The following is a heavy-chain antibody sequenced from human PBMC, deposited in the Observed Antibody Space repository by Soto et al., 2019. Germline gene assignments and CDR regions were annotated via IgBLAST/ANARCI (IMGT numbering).Heavy chain of an antibody. Sequence: DVQLLDSGGALVQPGGSLRLSCAASGFIFSNYAMSWVRQAPGKGLEWVSSITSSGSGTNYADSVKGRYTISSDNSMSTLFLQMRSLRAEDTAISYCVKSPASIKTFDYWGQGTLVTVSS. J-gene: IGHJ4*02. CDR3: VKSPASIKTFDY. D-gene: IGHD2-2*01. V-gene: IGHV3-23*01. CDR1: GFIFSNYA. CDR2: ITSSGSGT.